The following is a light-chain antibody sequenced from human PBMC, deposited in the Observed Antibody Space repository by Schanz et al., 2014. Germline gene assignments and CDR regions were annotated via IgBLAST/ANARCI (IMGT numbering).Light chain of an antibody. CDR2: STN. Sequence: QTVVTQEPSFSVSPGGTVTLTCGLTSGSVSTSYYPSWYQQIPGQAPRTLIYSTNTRSSGVPDRFSGSILGNKAALTITGAQADDESDYYCVLYMAGIWLFGGGTKLTVL. V-gene: IGLV8-61*01. J-gene: IGLJ3*02. CDR3: VLYMAGIWL. CDR1: SGSVSTSYY.